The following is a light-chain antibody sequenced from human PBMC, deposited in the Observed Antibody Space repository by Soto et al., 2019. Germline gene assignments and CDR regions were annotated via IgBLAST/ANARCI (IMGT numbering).Light chain of an antibody. V-gene: IGLV2-14*01. J-gene: IGLJ3*02. CDR1: SSDIGDYNY. CDR3: CSYTSSSTLV. Sequence: QSALTQPASVSGSPGQSITIACTGTSSDIGDYNYVSWYQQYPGKVPKLMIYEVSNRPSRVSNRFSGSKFGNTASLTISGLQAEDEADYYCCSYTSSSTLVFGGGTKLTVL. CDR2: EVS.